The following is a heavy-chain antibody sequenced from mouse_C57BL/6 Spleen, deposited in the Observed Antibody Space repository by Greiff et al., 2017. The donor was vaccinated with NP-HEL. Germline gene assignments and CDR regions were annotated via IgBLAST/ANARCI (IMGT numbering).Heavy chain of an antibody. V-gene: IGHV1-82*01. J-gene: IGHJ3*01. Sequence: VQLQQSGPELVKPGASVKISCKASGYAFSSSWMNWVKQRPGKGLEWIGRIYPGDGDTNYNGKFKGKATLTADKSSSTAYMQLSSLTSEDSAVYFCARDAQATGGFAYWGQGTLVTVSA. CDR1: GYAFSSSW. CDR3: ARDAQATGGFAY. D-gene: IGHD3-2*02. CDR2: IYPGDGDT.